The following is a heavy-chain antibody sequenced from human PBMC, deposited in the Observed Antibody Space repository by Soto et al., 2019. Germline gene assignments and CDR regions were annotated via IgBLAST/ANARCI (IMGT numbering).Heavy chain of an antibody. CDR1: GYTFTSYG. Sequence: QVQLVQSGAEVKKPGASVKVSCKASGYTFTSYGISWVRQAPGQGLEWMGWISAYNGNTNYAQKLQGRVTMTTDTPTRTAYLELRSLSSDDTAVYYCARDQREGFDWLFSHDYWGQGTLVTVSS. J-gene: IGHJ4*02. V-gene: IGHV1-18*04. CDR3: ARDQREGFDWLFSHDY. D-gene: IGHD3-9*01. CDR2: ISAYNGNT.